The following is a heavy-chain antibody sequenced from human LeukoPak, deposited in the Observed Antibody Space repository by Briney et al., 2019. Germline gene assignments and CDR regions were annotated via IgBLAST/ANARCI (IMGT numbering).Heavy chain of an antibody. D-gene: IGHD5-18*01. J-gene: IGHJ4*02. Sequence: PSETLSLTCTVSGGSISRYYWSWIRQPPGNRLEWIGHIHYSGSTNYNPSLKSRVTMSLDTSDNQFSLKLSSVTAADTAVYYCATGYSSGQRFDYWGQGTLVTVSS. CDR1: GGSISRYY. CDR2: IHYSGST. CDR3: ATGYSSGQRFDY. V-gene: IGHV4-59*01.